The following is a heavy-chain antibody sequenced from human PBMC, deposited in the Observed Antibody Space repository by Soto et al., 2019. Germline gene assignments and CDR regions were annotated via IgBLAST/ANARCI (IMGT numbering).Heavy chain of an antibody. V-gene: IGHV1-3*05. CDR3: ARDLGYALPDY. Sequence: QVQLVQSGAEEKKPGASVKVSCKASGYTFTSYAMHWVRQAPGQRLEWMGWINAGNGNTKYSQKFQGRVTTTRDTAEGTAYMALGSLRSEDTAVYYCARDLGYALPDYWGQGTLVTVSS. CDR2: INAGNGNT. D-gene: IGHD2-15*01. J-gene: IGHJ4*02. CDR1: GYTFTSYA.